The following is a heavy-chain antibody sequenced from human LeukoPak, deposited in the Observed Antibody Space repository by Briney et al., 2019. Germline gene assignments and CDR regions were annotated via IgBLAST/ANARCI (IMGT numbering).Heavy chain of an antibody. V-gene: IGHV4-4*02. CDR3: ARAGYSSGPYYYYYGMDV. Sequence: PSGTLSLTCAVSGGSISSSNWRSGVRPPPGKGVEGIGEIYHSGSTNYKPSLKSRVTISGDKSKNQFSLKLSSVTAADTAVYYCARAGYSSGPYYYYYGMDVWGKGTTVTGFS. CDR1: GGSISSSNW. D-gene: IGHD6-19*01. CDR2: IYHSGST. J-gene: IGHJ6*04.